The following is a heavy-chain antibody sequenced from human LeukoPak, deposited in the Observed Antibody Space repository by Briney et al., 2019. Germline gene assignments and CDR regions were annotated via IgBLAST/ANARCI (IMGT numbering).Heavy chain of an antibody. J-gene: IGHJ4*02. CDR1: GGSISSGSYY. CDR3: ARDGFGDYAYDY. Sequence: SETLSLTCTVSGGSISSGSYYWSWIRQPAGKGLEWIGRIYTSGSTNYNPSLKSRVTISVDTSKNQFSLKLSSVTAADTAVYYCARDGFGDYAYDYWGQGTLVTVSS. D-gene: IGHD4-17*01. V-gene: IGHV4-61*02. CDR2: IYTSGST.